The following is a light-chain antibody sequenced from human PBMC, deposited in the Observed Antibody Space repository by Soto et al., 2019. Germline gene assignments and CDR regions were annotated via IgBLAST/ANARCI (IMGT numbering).Light chain of an antibody. V-gene: IGKV1-27*01. CDR3: QKYNSAQYT. CDR1: QGMSNY. J-gene: IGKJ2*01. Sequence: DIQMTQSPSSLSASVGDRVTITCRASQGMSNYLAWYQQKPGKVPKLLIYAASTLQSGVPSRFSGSGSGTDFTLTISCLQPEDVATYYCQKYNSAQYTFGQGTKLEIK. CDR2: AAS.